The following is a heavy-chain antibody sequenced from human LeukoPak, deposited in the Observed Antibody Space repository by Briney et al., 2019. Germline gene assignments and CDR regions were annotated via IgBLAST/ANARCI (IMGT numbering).Heavy chain of an antibody. CDR1: GFSFSTQR. D-gene: IGHD4-17*01. Sequence: GGSLRLSCAASGFSFSTQRMHWVRQAPGKGLVWVSYINIDERITGYADSVKGRFTISRDNAKNTLYLQMNSLRAGDTAVYYCAIWADYGDVYDAFDIWGQGTMVTVSS. CDR3: AIWADYGDVYDAFDI. J-gene: IGHJ3*02. CDR2: INIDERIT. V-gene: IGHV3-74*01.